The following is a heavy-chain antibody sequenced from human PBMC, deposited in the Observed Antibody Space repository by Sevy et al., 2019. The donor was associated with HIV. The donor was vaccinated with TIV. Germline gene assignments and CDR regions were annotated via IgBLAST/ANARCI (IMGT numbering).Heavy chain of an antibody. J-gene: IGHJ4*02. Sequence: SETLSLTCTVSGGSISGYYWSWIRQPPGKGLEWIGYIYYSGSTNYNPSLKNRVTMSVETSKNQFSLKMGSVTAADTAVYYCARTPVIMITSGGVIALRQFDFWGQGTLVTVSS. CDR2: IYYSGST. CDR3: ARTPVIMITSGGVIALRQFDF. D-gene: IGHD3-16*02. CDR1: GGSISGYY. V-gene: IGHV4-59*01.